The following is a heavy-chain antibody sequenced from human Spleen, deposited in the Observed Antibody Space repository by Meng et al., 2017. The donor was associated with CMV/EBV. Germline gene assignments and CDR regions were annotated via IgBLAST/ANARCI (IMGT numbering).Heavy chain of an antibody. V-gene: IGHV4-61*01. CDR1: GGSVSSGSYY. Sequence: SETLSLTCTVSGGSVSSGSYYWSWIRQPPGKGLEWIGYIYYSGSTNYNPSLKSRVTISVDTSKNQFSLKLSSVTAADTAVYYCARGRPDYYDSSGYYQGGPYHLDYWGQGTLVTVSS. J-gene: IGHJ4*02. D-gene: IGHD3-22*01. CDR3: ARGRPDYYDSSGYYQGGPYHLDY. CDR2: IYYSGST.